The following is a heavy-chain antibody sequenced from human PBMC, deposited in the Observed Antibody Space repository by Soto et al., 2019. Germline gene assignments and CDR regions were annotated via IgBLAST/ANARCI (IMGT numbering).Heavy chain of an antibody. CDR3: TRDLFSYDYSGILWFDP. Sequence: GSLRLSCSASGFAFSGSAMYLVRQASGKGPEWVGRIRSKGHNYATEYAASVKGRFTISRDDSKNTAYLQMNSLQTEDTAVYYCTRDLFSYDYSGILWFDPWGQGTLVTVSS. J-gene: IGHJ5*02. CDR2: IRSKGHNYAT. V-gene: IGHV3-73*01. D-gene: IGHD3-16*01. CDR1: GFAFSGSA.